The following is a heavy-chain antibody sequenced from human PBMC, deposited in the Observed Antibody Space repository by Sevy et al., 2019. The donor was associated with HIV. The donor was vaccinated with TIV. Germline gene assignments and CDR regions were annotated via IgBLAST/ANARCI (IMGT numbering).Heavy chain of an antibody. CDR3: AKISGLRYFDWLLYPFDY. CDR1: GFTFSSYA. V-gene: IGHV3-23*01. Sequence: GGSLRLSCAASGFTFSSYAMSWVRQAPGKGLEWVSAISGSGGSTYYADSVKGRFNISRDNSKNTLYLQMNSLRAEDTAVYYCAKISGLRYFDWLLYPFDYWGQGTLVTASS. J-gene: IGHJ4*02. D-gene: IGHD3-9*01. CDR2: ISGSGGST.